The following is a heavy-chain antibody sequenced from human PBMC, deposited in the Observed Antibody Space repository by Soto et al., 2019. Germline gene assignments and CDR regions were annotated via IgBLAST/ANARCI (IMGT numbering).Heavy chain of an antibody. D-gene: IGHD2-15*01. CDR2: IFPIFGTA. CDR1: VGTFSSYA. V-gene: IGHV1-69*12. Sequence: QVQLVQSGAEVKKPGSSVKVSCKASVGTFSSYAISWVRQAPGQGLEWMGGIFPIFGTANYAQKFQGRVTITAAEYTSTAYTEVSSVRPEDTAVYYCASSSCVSSSCANYYYYGMDVWGQGTTVTVSS. CDR3: ASSSCVSSSCANYYYYGMDV. J-gene: IGHJ6*02.